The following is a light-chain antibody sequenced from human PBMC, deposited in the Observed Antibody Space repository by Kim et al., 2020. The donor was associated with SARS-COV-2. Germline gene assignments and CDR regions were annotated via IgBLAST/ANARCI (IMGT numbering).Light chain of an antibody. CDR3: QQYHNMQT. Sequence: LSVSPGESATLSCRASQSISSNLAWYQQKPGQAPRLLIYGASTRATDIPVRFSGSGSGTEFTLTISSLQSEDFVVYYCQQYHNMQTFGQGTKLEI. V-gene: IGKV3-15*01. J-gene: IGKJ2*01. CDR1: QSISSN. CDR2: GAS.